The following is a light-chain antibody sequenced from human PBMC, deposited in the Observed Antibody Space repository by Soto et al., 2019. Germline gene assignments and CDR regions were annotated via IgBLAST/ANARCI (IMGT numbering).Light chain of an antibody. CDR1: RSNVESYNF. Sequence: QSALTQPASVSGSPGQSVTISCTGTRSNVESYNFVSWYQQYPGKAPKYLIYEVNQRPSWISDRFSGSKSGKTASLTISGLQADDEAYYYCYSYAGNQTVVFGGGTKVTVL. CDR3: YSYAGNQTVV. CDR2: EVN. V-gene: IGLV2-23*02. J-gene: IGLJ2*01.